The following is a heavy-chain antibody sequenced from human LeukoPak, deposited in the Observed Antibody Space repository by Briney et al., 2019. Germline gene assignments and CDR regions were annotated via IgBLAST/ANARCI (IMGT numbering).Heavy chain of an antibody. D-gene: IGHD3-10*01. Sequence: SETLSLTCAVYGGSFSGYYWSWIRQPPGKGLEWIGEINHSGSTNYNPSLKSRVTISVDTSKNQFSLKLSSVTAADTAVYYCARAQYVLLWFGELSEWFDPWGQGTLVTVS. CDR1: GGSFSGYY. CDR2: INHSGST. V-gene: IGHV4-34*01. J-gene: IGHJ5*02. CDR3: ARAQYVLLWFGELSEWFDP.